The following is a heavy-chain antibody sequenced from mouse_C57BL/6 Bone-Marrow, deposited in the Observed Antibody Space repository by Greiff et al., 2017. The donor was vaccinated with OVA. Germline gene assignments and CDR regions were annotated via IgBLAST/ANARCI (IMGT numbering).Heavy chain of an antibody. CDR1: GYSITSGYY. V-gene: IGHV3-6*01. D-gene: IGHD2-1*01. CDR2: ISYDGSN. Sequence: EVKLVESGPGLVKPSQSLSLTCSVTGYSITSGYYWNWIRQFPGNKLEWMGYISYDGSNNYNPSLKNRISITRDTSKNQCFLKLNSVTTEDTATYYCARVFYYMAYWGQGTLVTVSA. J-gene: IGHJ3*01. CDR3: ARVFYYMAY.